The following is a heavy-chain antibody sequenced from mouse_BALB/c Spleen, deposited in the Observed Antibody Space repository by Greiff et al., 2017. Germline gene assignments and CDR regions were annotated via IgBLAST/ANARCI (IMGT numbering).Heavy chain of an antibody. D-gene: IGHD1-1*01. CDR1: GYSITSDYA. V-gene: IGHV3-2*02. J-gene: IGHJ2*01. Sequence: EVQLVESGPGLVKPSQSLSLTCTVTGYSITSDYAWNWIRQFPGNKLEWMGYISYSGSTSYNPSLKSRISITRDTSKNQFFLQLNSVTTEDTATYYCARGKYGSIHYRGQGTTLTVSS. CDR2: ISYSGST. CDR3: ARGKYGSIHY.